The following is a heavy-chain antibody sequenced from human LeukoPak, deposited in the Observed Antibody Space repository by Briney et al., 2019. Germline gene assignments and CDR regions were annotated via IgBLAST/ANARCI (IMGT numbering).Heavy chain of an antibody. D-gene: IGHD6-13*01. Sequence: SETLSLTCTVSGGSISSYYWSWIRQPPGKGLEWIGYIYYSGSTNYNPSLKSRVTISVDTSKNQFSLKLSSVTAADTAVYYCARDRSAAPADYWGQGTLVTVSS. CDR2: IYYSGST. CDR1: GGSISSYY. V-gene: IGHV4-59*01. CDR3: ARDRSAAPADY. J-gene: IGHJ4*02.